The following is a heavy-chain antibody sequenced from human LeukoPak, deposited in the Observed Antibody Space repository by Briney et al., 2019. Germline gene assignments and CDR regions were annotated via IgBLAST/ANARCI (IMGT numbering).Heavy chain of an antibody. V-gene: IGHV4-39*01. CDR3: ARHIYSGSYSRWFDP. CDR1: GGSISSSSDY. Sequence: SATLSLTCTVSGGSISSSSDYWAWIRPPPGQGLEWFGSIYYSGSTYYNSSLKSRVAVSVDTSKNQFSLKLSSVTAADTAVYYCARHIYSGSYSRWFDPWGQGTLVTVSS. CDR2: IYYSGST. J-gene: IGHJ5*02. D-gene: IGHD1-26*01.